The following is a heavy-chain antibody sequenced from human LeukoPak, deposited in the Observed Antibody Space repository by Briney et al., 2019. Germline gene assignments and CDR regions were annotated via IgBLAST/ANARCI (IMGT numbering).Heavy chain of an antibody. Sequence: TGGSLRLSCAASGFTFSSYAMSWVRQAPGKGLEWVSAISGSGGSTYYADSVKGRFTISRDNSQNTLYLQMDSLRAEDTAIYYCAKDFYESSGYSFDYWGQGTLVAVTS. J-gene: IGHJ4*02. D-gene: IGHD3-22*01. CDR2: ISGSGGST. CDR3: AKDFYESSGYSFDY. V-gene: IGHV3-23*01. CDR1: GFTFSSYA.